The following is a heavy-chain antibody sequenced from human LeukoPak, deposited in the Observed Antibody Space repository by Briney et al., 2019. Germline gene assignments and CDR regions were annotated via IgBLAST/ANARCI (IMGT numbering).Heavy chain of an antibody. D-gene: IGHD3-22*01. CDR2: IWYDGSNK. V-gene: IGHV3-33*08. J-gene: IGHJ3*02. CDR3: ARPTATYYYDSSGYYRTRNDAFDI. CDR1: GFTFSSYA. Sequence: GGSLRLSCAASGFTFSSYAMHWVRQAPGKGLEWVAVIWYDGSNKYYADSVKGRFTISRDNSKNTLYLQMNSLRAEDTAVYYCARPTATYYYDSSGYYRTRNDAFDIWGQGTMVTVSS.